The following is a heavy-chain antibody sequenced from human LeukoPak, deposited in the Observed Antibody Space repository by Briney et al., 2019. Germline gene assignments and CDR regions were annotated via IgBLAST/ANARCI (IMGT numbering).Heavy chain of an antibody. J-gene: IGHJ4*02. D-gene: IGHD4-23*01. CDR1: GFTFSSYA. Sequence: GGSLRLSCAASGFTFSSYAMSWVRQAPGKGLEWVSAISGSGGSTYYADSVKGRFTISRDNSKNTLYLQMNSLRAEDTAVYYCAKDLASDDYGGKAFDYWGQGTLVTVSS. CDR3: AKDLASDDYGGKAFDY. V-gene: IGHV3-23*01. CDR2: ISGSGGST.